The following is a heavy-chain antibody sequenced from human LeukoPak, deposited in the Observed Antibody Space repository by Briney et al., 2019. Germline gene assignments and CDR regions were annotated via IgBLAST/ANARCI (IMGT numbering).Heavy chain of an antibody. J-gene: IGHJ5*02. CDR3: ARGYSSGWYRGWFDP. Sequence: PSETLSLTCTVSSGSMSSYYWNWIRQPPGKGLEWIGHIHYNGNNNYNPSLKSGVTISVDTSKNQFSLKLSSVTAADTAVYDCARGYSSGWYRGWFDPWGQGTLVIVSS. D-gene: IGHD6-19*01. CDR1: SGSMSSYY. V-gene: IGHV4-59*01. CDR2: IHYNGNN.